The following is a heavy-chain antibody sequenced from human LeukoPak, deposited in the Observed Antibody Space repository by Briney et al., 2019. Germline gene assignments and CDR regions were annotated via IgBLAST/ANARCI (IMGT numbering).Heavy chain of an antibody. CDR2: FDPEDGET. CDR3: ATRIAAAVCLDC. Sequence: ASVKVSCKVSGYTLTELSMHWVRQAPGKGLEWMGGFDPEDGETIYAQKFQGRVTMTEDTSTDTAYMELSSLRSEDTAVYYCATRIAAAVCLDCWGQGTLVTVSS. CDR1: GYTLTELS. J-gene: IGHJ4*02. D-gene: IGHD6-13*01. V-gene: IGHV1-24*01.